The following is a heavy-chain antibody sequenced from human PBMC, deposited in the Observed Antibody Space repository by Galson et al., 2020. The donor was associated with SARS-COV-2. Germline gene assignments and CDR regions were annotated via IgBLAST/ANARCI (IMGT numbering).Heavy chain of an antibody. CDR3: AKDGRSTVTTWDYFDY. CDR1: AFTFSNYA. D-gene: IGHD4-17*01. Sequence: GGSLRLSCATSAFTFSNYAMSWVRQAPGKELEWEWVSAISGSGGETYYADSVRGRFTISRDNSKNTLFLQMNNLRADDTAVYYCAKDGRSTVTTWDYFDYWGQGTLVTVSS. CDR2: ISGSGGET. V-gene: IGHV3-23*01. J-gene: IGHJ4*02.